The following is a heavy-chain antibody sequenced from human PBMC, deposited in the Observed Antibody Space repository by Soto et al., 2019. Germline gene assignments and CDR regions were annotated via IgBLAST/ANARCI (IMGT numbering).Heavy chain of an antibody. CDR2: IYYSGST. D-gene: IGHD3-10*01. J-gene: IGHJ6*02. CDR1: CGSISSGGYY. CDR3: ARAVGGSGSYYNTYYYYYGMDV. Sequence: PSETLSLTCTVSCGSISSGGYYWSWIRQHPGKGLEWIGYIYYSGSTYYNPSLKSRVTISVDTSKNQFSLKLSSVTAADTAVYYCARAVGGSGSYYNTYYYYYGMDVWGQGTTVTVSS. V-gene: IGHV4-31*03.